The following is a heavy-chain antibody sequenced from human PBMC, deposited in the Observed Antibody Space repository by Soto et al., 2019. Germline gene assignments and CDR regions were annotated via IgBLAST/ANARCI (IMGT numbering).Heavy chain of an antibody. J-gene: IGHJ6*02. D-gene: IGHD6-13*01. CDR3: AKDLKLGSSWDKGYYYYYGMDV. Sequence: LXLSCAASGFTFSSYAMSWVRQAPVKGLEWVSAISGSGGSTYYADSVKGRFTISRDNSKNTLYLQMNSLRAEDTAVYYCAKDLKLGSSWDKGYYYYYGMDVWGQGTTVTVSS. CDR2: ISGSGGST. V-gene: IGHV3-23*01. CDR1: GFTFSSYA.